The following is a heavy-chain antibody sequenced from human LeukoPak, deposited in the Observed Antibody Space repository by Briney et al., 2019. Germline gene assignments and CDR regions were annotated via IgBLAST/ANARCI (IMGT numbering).Heavy chain of an antibody. Sequence: ASVKVSCKASGYTFTGYYMHWVRQAPGQGLEWMGWINPNSGGTNYAQKFQGRVTMTRDTPISTAYMELHSLRSEDTAVYYCARGYSPSIRTTGNDYWGQGTLVTVSS. V-gene: IGHV1-2*02. CDR2: INPNSGGT. D-gene: IGHD1-1*01. J-gene: IGHJ4*02. CDR1: GYTFTGYY. CDR3: ARGYSPSIRTTGNDY.